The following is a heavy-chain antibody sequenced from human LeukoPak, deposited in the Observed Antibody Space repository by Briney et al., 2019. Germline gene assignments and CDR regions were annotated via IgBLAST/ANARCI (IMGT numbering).Heavy chain of an antibody. CDR3: ARGARYFDY. CDR2: FYYSGST. Sequence: PSETLSLTCTVSGASISTYYWTWIRQPPGKGLEWIGYFYYSGSTNYNPSLNSRVTISVDTSKNQFSLKLNSVTAADMAVYYCARGARYFDYWGQGTLVTVSS. J-gene: IGHJ4*02. V-gene: IGHV4-59*01. CDR1: GASISTYY.